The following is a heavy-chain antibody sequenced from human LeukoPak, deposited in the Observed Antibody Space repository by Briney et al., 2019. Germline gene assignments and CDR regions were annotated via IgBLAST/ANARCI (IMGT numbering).Heavy chain of an antibody. Sequence: GGSLRLSCAASGFTFSNYAMSWVRQAPGKGLEWVSGISGSGGSTYYADSVKGRFTISRDNSKNTLYLHMNSLRAEDTAVYYCAIFSLGEYQLLNDYWGQGTLVTVSS. D-gene: IGHD2-2*01. J-gene: IGHJ4*02. CDR1: GFTFSNYA. CDR3: AIFSLGEYQLLNDY. CDR2: ISGSGGST. V-gene: IGHV3-23*01.